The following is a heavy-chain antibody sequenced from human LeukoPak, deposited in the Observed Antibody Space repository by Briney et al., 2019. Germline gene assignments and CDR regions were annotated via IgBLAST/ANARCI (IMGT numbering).Heavy chain of an antibody. CDR2: INWNGGST. D-gene: IGHD5-18*01. CDR1: GFTFDDYG. Sequence: GGSLRLSCAASGFTFDDYGMGWVRQAPGKGLEWVSGINWNGGSTGYADSAKGRFTISRDNAKNSLYLQMNSLRAEDTAVYYCAREGYSYGAFEYWGQGTLVTVSS. CDR3: AREGYSYGAFEY. J-gene: IGHJ4*02. V-gene: IGHV3-20*04.